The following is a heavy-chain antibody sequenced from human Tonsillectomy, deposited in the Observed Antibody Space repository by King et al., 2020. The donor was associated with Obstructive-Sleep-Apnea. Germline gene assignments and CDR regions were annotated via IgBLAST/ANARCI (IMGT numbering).Heavy chain of an antibody. CDR2: IYYIGST. J-gene: IGHJ4*02. V-gene: IGHV4-59*08. CDR3: ARHFRYYDSSGLFDY. CDR1: GGSISSYY. Sequence: QLQESGPGLVKPSETLSLTCTVSGGSISSYYWSWIRQPPGKGLEWIGYIYYIGSTNYNPSLKSRVTISVDTSKNQFSLKLSSVTAADTALYYCARHFRYYDSSGLFDYWGQGTLVTVSS. D-gene: IGHD3-22*01.